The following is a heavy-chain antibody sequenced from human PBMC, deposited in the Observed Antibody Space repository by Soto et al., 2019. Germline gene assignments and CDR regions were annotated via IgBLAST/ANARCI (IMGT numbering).Heavy chain of an antibody. D-gene: IGHD2-21*01. CDR2: ISYDGSNK. Sequence: GGSLRLSCAASGFTFSSYGMHWVRQAPGKGLEWVAVISYDGSNKYYADSVKGRFTISRDNSKNTLYLQMNSLRAEDTAVYYCAKRPGGGGAGKYYYGMDVWGQGTTVTVSS. V-gene: IGHV3-30*18. CDR3: AKRPGGGGAGKYYYGMDV. CDR1: GFTFSSYG. J-gene: IGHJ6*02.